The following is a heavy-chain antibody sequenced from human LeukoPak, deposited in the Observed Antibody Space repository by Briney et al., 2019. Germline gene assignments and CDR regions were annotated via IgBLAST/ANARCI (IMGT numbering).Heavy chain of an antibody. CDR3: ARQNGEQLVDY. CDR2: IYYSGST. Sequence: PPETLSLTRTVSGGSISSYYWSWIRQPPGKGLERIGYIYYSGSTNYNPSLKSRVTISVDTSKNQFSLKLSSVTAADTAVYYCARQNGEQLVDYWGQGTLVTVSS. CDR1: GGSISSYY. J-gene: IGHJ4*02. V-gene: IGHV4-59*08. D-gene: IGHD6-13*01.